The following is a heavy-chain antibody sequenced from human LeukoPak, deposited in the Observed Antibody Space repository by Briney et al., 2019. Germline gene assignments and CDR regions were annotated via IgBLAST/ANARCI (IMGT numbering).Heavy chain of an antibody. J-gene: IGHJ4*02. Sequence: PGESLKISCKGSGYSFTSYWIGWVRQMPGKGLEWMGIIYPGDSDTRYSPSFQGQVTISADKSISTAYLQWSSLKASDTAMYYCARSIYCSGGSCLFDYWGQGTLVTVSS. D-gene: IGHD2-15*01. V-gene: IGHV5-51*01. CDR1: GYSFTSYW. CDR3: ARSIYCSGGSCLFDY. CDR2: IYPGDSDT.